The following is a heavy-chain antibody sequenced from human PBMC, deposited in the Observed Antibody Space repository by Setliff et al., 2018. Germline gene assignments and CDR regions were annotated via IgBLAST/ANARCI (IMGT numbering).Heavy chain of an antibody. CDR3: ARGPFLEWLLYFDY. CDR1: GYTFTGYC. J-gene: IGHJ4*02. Sequence: ASVKVSCKASGYTFTGYCMHWVRQAPGQGLEWMGRINPNSGGTNYAQKFQGRVTMTRDTSISTAYMELSRLRSDDTAVYYCARGPFLEWLLYFDYWGQGTLVTVSS. CDR2: INPNSGGT. D-gene: IGHD3-3*01. V-gene: IGHV1-2*06.